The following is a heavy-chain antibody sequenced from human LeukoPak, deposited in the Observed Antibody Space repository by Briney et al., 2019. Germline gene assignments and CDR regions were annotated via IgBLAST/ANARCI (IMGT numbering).Heavy chain of an antibody. Sequence: PGESLKISCKASGYNFTRYWIAWVRQMPGKGLELMGIIYPGDSDTRYSPSFQGQVTISADKSISTAYLQWSSLKASDTAMYYCARLLSSGSYDNWFDPWGQGTLVTVSS. CDR3: ARLLSSGSYDNWFDP. J-gene: IGHJ5*02. D-gene: IGHD1-26*01. V-gene: IGHV5-51*01. CDR2: IYPGDSDT. CDR1: GYNFTRYW.